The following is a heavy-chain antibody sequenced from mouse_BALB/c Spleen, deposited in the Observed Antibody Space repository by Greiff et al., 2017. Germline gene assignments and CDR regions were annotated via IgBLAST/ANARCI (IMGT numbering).Heavy chain of an antibody. CDR2: IWAGGST. D-gene: IGHD1-1*02. Sequence: LMAPSQSLSITCTVSGFSLTSYGVHWVRQPPGKGLEWLGVIWAGGSTNYNSALMSRLSISKDNSKSQVFLKMNRLQTDDTAMYYCARYLSMDYFDYWGQGTTLTVSS. CDR1: GFSLTSYG. V-gene: IGHV2-9*02. CDR3: ARYLSMDYFDY. J-gene: IGHJ2*01.